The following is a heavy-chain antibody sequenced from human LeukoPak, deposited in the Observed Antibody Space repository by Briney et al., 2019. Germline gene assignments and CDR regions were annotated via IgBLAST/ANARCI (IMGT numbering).Heavy chain of an antibody. CDR2: ISGSGGST. V-gene: IGHV3-23*01. J-gene: IGHJ3*02. Sequence: GGSLRLSCAASGFTFSSYAMSWVRQAPGKGLEWVSAISGSGGSTYYADSVKGRFTISRDNSKNTLYLQMNSLRAEDTAVYYCARDQSYGGAFDIWGQGTMVTVSS. D-gene: IGHD4-23*01. CDR3: ARDQSYGGAFDI. CDR1: GFTFSSYA.